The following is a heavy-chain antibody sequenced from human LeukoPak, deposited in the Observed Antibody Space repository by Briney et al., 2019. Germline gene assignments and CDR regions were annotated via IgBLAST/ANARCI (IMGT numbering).Heavy chain of an antibody. CDR3: AKGGWLDD. D-gene: IGHD6-19*01. CDR2: ITGRSDKT. CDR1: GFNFNKYD. J-gene: IGHJ4*02. Sequence: GGSLRLSCAASGFNFNKYDMTWARQAPGKGLEWVSTITGRSDKTYYTDSVKRRFVPSRDNSKDTLYLQMNSLRAEDTALYYCAKGGWLDDLGQGALVTVSS. V-gene: IGHV3-23*01.